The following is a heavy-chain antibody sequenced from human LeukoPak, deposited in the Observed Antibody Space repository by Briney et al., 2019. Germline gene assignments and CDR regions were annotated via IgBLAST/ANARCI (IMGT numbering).Heavy chain of an antibody. CDR2: IKQDGSEK. Sequence: PGGSLRLSCAASGFTFSRDWMSWVRQAPGKGLEWVANIKQDGSEKYYVDSVKGRFTISRDNAKNSLYLQMNSLRAEDTAVYYCARDGHYSIIGAGGIAIDYWGQGTLVTVSS. V-gene: IGHV3-7*01. CDR3: ARDGHYSIIGAGGIAIDY. J-gene: IGHJ4*02. CDR1: GFTFSRDW. D-gene: IGHD6-13*01.